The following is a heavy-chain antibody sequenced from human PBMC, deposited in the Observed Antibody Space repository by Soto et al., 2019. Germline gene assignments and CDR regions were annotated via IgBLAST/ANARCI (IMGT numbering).Heavy chain of an antibody. CDR1: GFTFSTYG. D-gene: IGHD1-26*01. CDR3: AKAPPSSVSYRLVF. CDR2: ISYDGSNK. J-gene: IGHJ4*02. Sequence: GGSLRLSCAASGFTFSTYGMHWVRQAPGKGLEWVAVISYDGSNKYYADSVKGRFTISRDNSKNTLYLQMNSLRADDTAVYYCAKAPPSSVSYRLVFWGQGTLVTVPS. V-gene: IGHV3-30*18.